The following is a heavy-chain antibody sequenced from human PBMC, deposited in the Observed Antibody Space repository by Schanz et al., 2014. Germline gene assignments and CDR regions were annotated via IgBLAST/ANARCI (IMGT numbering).Heavy chain of an antibody. V-gene: IGHV1-18*01. CDR1: GYSFSTYG. CDR3: ARDRDQWDGNYLDY. D-gene: IGHD1-26*01. J-gene: IGHJ4*02. CDR2: SSAYNGNT. Sequence: QVQLVQSGAEVKKPGASVKVSCKASGYSFSTYGISWVRQAPGQGLEWMGWSSAYNGNTNYAQTLQGRITMTTDTSTSTAFMELRSLTSDDSAVYYCARDRDQWDGNYLDYWGQGTLVTVSS.